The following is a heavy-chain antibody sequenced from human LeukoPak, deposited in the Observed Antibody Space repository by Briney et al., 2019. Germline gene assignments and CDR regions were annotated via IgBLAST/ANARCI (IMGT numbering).Heavy chain of an antibody. CDR3: ARLSGYSSGHYYSDY. Sequence: SETLSLTCTVSGGSISSDYWSWIRQPPGKGLEWIGYIYYRGSTNYNPSLKSRVTISVDTSKNQFSPKLSSVTAADTAVYYCARLSGYSSGHYYSDYWGQGTLVTVSS. J-gene: IGHJ4*02. CDR1: GGSISSDY. CDR2: IYYRGST. V-gene: IGHV4-59*01. D-gene: IGHD3-22*01.